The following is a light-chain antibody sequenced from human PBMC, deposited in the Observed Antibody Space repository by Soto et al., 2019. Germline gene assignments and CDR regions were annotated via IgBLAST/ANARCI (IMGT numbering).Light chain of an antibody. V-gene: IGKV2-28*01. CDR2: FGS. CDR1: ESLLHRNGNTL. Sequence: DIVLTQSPLSLTVTPEEPGSISCTSLESLLHRNGNTLLDWYLQKPGQSPQLLIYFGSTRASGVPDRFSGSGSDTDFTLTISRVEAEDVGVYYCMQALQTRWTFGQGTKVDIK. CDR3: MQALQTRWT. J-gene: IGKJ1*01.